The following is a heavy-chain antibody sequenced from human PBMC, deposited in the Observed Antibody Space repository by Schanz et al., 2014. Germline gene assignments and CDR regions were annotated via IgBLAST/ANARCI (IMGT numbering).Heavy chain of an antibody. D-gene: IGHD2-15*01. CDR3: ARGGGPEDVFDI. J-gene: IGHJ3*02. CDR2: IISILGIP. CDR1: GGTFSSYT. V-gene: IGHV1-69*02. Sequence: QVQLVQSGAEVKKPGSSVKVSCKASGGTFSSYTISWVRQAPGQGLEWMGRIISILGIPNYAQKFQGRVTMTRNTSISTAYMELSSLRSDDTAVYYCARGGGPEDVFDIWGQGTILTVSS.